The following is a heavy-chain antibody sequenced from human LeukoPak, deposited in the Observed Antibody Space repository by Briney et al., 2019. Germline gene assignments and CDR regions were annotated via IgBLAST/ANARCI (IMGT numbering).Heavy chain of an antibody. Sequence: ASVTVSCKASAYTFTSYDINWVRQAAGQGLEWMGWMNPNSGNTGYAQKFQGRVTMTRDTSINTAYMELNSLRSEDTAVYYCARVPLLGYCSGGSCYRFDYWGQGTLVTVSS. CDR2: MNPNSGNT. V-gene: IGHV1-8*01. D-gene: IGHD2-15*01. CDR1: AYTFTSYD. J-gene: IGHJ4*02. CDR3: ARVPLLGYCSGGSCYRFDY.